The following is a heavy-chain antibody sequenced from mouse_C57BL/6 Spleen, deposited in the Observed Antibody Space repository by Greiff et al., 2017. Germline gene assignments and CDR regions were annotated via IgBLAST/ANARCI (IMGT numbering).Heavy chain of an antibody. Sequence: EVKVVASGGGLEKPGGSLKLSCAASGFTFSDYGMHWVRQAPEKGLEWVAYISSGSSTIYYADTVKGRFTISRDKAKNTLFLQMTSLRSEDTAMYYCARREYWYFDVWGTGTTVTVSS. CDR1: GFTFSDYG. V-gene: IGHV5-17*01. CDR3: ARREYWYFDV. J-gene: IGHJ1*03. CDR2: ISSGSSTI.